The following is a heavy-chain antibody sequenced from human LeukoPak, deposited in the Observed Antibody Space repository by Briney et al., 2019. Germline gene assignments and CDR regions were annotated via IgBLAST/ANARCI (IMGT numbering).Heavy chain of an antibody. CDR2: IKQDGSEK. CDR1: GFTFSSYS. V-gene: IGHV3-7*01. D-gene: IGHD1-26*01. Sequence: GGSLRLSCAASGFTFSSYSMNWVRQAPGKGLEWVANIKQDGSEKHYVDSVKGRFTISRDNAKNSVFLQMNSLRAEDTAVYYCARRGGSSCFDYWGQGTLVTVSS. CDR3: ARRGGSSCFDY. J-gene: IGHJ4*02.